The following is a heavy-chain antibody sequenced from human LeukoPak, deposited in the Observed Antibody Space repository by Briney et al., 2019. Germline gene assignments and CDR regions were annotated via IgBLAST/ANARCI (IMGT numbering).Heavy chain of an antibody. CDR3: ARGVTIFGVVTVYYYMDV. D-gene: IGHD3-3*01. CDR2: ISSSGSTI. J-gene: IGHJ6*03. V-gene: IGHV3-11*01. CDR1: GFTFSDYY. Sequence: PGGSLRLSCAASGFTFSDYYMSWIRQAPGKGLEWVSYISSSGSTIYYADSVKGRFTISRDNAKNSLYLQMNSLRAEDTAAYYCARGVTIFGVVTVYYYMDVWGKGTTVTVSS.